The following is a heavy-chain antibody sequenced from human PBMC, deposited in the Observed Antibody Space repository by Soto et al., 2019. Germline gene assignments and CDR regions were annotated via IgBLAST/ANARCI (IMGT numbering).Heavy chain of an antibody. CDR1: GYTFTRSG. J-gene: IGHJ4*02. Sequence: ASVKVSCKASGYTFTRSGISWVRQAPGQGLEWMGWISTYNGGTNYAQTFQGRVTMTTDTSTSTVHMEVSSLRSEDTAVYYCARDYDSSGYPRYYFDYWGQGTLVTVAS. CDR3: ARDYDSSGYPRYYFDY. CDR2: ISTYNGGT. D-gene: IGHD3-22*01. V-gene: IGHV1-18*01.